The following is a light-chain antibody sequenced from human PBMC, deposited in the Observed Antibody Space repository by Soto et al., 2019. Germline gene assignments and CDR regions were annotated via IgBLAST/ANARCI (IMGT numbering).Light chain of an antibody. V-gene: IGKV1D-8*03. J-gene: IGKJ5*01. CDR1: QVIISH. Sequence: VISITHSPSLLSASTLYRVTISFRMTQVIISHLAWYQQKPGKAPKLLIYAAYSLQSGVPSRLSGSGYGKDFTLTMSSMQPEDFATYYCQQSYSKAWITFGQGTRLEI. CDR3: QQSYSKAWIT. CDR2: AAY.